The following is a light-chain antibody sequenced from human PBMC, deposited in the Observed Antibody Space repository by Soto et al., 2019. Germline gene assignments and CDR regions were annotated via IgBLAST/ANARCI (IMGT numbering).Light chain of an antibody. CDR3: HQRIDWPMT. J-gene: IGKJ5*01. V-gene: IGKV3-11*01. CDR1: RSVSSY. Sequence: EIVLTQSPATLSLSPGEGVTLSCRASRSVSSYLAWYQQRPGQAPRLLIYGASNRATGIPARFSGSGSGTDFTLTISSLEAEDFAVYYCHQRIDWPMTFGQGTRLEMK. CDR2: GAS.